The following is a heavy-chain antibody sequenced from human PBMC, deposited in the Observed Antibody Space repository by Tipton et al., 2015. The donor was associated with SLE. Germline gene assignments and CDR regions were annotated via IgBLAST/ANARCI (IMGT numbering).Heavy chain of an antibody. V-gene: IGHV4-34*01. CDR1: GGSFSGYY. CDR3: ARDVNFIAAAGTGGY. CDR2: INHSGST. D-gene: IGHD6-13*01. Sequence: TLSLTCAVYGGSFSGYYWSWIRQPPGKGLEWIGEINHSGSTNYNPSLKSRVTISVDTSKNQFSLKLSSVTAADTAVYYCARDVNFIAAAGTGGYWGQGTLVTVSS. J-gene: IGHJ4*02.